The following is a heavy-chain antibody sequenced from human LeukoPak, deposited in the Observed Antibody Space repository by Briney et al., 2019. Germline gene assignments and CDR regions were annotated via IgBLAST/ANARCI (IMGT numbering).Heavy chain of an antibody. J-gene: IGHJ3*02. D-gene: IGHD3-22*01. V-gene: IGHV4-38-2*02. Sequence: SETLSLTCSVSGYSISSGFYWGWIRQPPGKGLEWIGSIFHSGSTYYNPSLKSRVTISLDTSKSQFSLKVRYVTAADTAIYYCARDFLPPDYYDSSGYYLDAFDIWGQGTMVTVSS. CDR1: GYSISSGFY. CDR2: IFHSGST. CDR3: ARDFLPPDYYDSSGYYLDAFDI.